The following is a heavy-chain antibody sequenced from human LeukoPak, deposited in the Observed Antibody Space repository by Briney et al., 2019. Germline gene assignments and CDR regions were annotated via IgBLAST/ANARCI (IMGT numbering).Heavy chain of an antibody. J-gene: IGHJ4*02. D-gene: IGHD1-1*01. Sequence: PGGSLRLSCAASGFSFSSYSMNWVRQAPGKGLEWVAVISHDATIQYYPDSVKGRFTISRDNSKNTLYLQMNSLTVEDTAVYYCARDYLRAAYNFDYWGLGTLVTVSS. V-gene: IGHV3-30*01. CDR3: ARDYLRAAYNFDY. CDR1: GFSFSSYS. CDR2: ISHDATIQ.